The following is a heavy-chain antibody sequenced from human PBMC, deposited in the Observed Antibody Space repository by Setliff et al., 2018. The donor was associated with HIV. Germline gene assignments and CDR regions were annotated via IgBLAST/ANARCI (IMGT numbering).Heavy chain of an antibody. D-gene: IGHD2-15*01. Sequence: GGSLRLSCEVSGFTVSTNYMHWVRQSPGKGLEWVAVISYDGSNKYYADSVKGRFTISRDNSKNTLSLQMNSLRAEDTAVYYCARDSAHCSGGSCPSYYYYMDVWGKGTAVTVSS. CDR1: GFTVSTNY. V-gene: IGHV3-30*03. J-gene: IGHJ6*03. CDR3: ARDSAHCSGGSCPSYYYYMDV. CDR2: ISYDGSNK.